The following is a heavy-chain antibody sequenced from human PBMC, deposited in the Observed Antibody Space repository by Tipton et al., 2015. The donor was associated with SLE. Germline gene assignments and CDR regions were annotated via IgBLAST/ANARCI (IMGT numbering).Heavy chain of an antibody. CDR1: GFTFTDYY. J-gene: IGHJ4*02. Sequence: QSGPEVKTPGASMKVSCKASGFTFTDYYLHWVRQAPGQGLEWMGRINLDIGGANYAQNFQGRVTLTRDTSINTAYMELSRLRFDDTAVYYCAKDFYGSGSYVDFWGQGTLVSVSS. V-gene: IGHV1-2*06. D-gene: IGHD3-10*01. CDR3: AKDFYGSGSYVDF. CDR2: INLDIGGA.